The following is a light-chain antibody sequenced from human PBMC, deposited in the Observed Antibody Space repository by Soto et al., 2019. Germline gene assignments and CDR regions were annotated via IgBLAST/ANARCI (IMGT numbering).Light chain of an antibody. CDR2: DAA. V-gene: IGKV1-39*01. CDR1: QNINTY. J-gene: IGKJ3*01. CDR3: QQTSSAPFT. Sequence: DIQMTQSPYSLSAAVGDRVTITCRASQNINTYLNWYQQKPGKAPKLLIFDAASLQSGVPSRFSGSGSRTDFTLTITSLQPEDFATYSCQQTSSAPFTFGPGTKVDIK.